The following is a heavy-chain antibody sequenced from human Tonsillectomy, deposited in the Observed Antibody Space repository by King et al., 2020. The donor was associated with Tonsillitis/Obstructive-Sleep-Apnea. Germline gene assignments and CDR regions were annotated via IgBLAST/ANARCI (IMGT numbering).Heavy chain of an antibody. D-gene: IGHD5-12*01. V-gene: IGHV3-23*04. CDR2: ISGSGGRT. J-gene: IGHJ4*02. CDR3: ARIIVATTRRFDY. Sequence: VQLVESGGGLVQPGGSLRLSCAASGFTFSRYAMSWVRQAPGKGLEWVSAISGSGGRTYYADSVKGRFTISRDNSKNTLYLQMNSLRAEDTAVYYCARIIVATTRRFDYWGQGTLVTVSS. CDR1: GFTFSRYA.